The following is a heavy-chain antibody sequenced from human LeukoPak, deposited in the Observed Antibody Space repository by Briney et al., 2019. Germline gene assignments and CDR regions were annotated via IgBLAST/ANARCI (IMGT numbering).Heavy chain of an antibody. D-gene: IGHD4-23*01. CDR3: ARLGLSTVAGFDY. V-gene: IGHV3-48*01. J-gene: IGHJ4*02. CDR2: ISSSSSTI. Sequence: GGSLRLSCAASGFTFSTYSMNWVRPAPGKGLEWVSYISSSSSTIYYADSVKGRFTISRDNAKNSLYLQMNSLRAEDTAVYYCARLGLSTVAGFDYWGQGILVTVSS. CDR1: GFTFSTYS.